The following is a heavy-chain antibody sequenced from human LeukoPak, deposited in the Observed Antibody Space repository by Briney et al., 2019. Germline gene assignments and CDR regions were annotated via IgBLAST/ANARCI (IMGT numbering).Heavy chain of an antibody. Sequence: PLETLSLTCTVPGGSLSSYYWSWIRQPAGKGLERIGRIYTSGSTNYNPSLKSRVTMSVDPSKNQFSLKLCSVTAADTAVYYCARVSGSLDYFDYWGQGTLVTVSS. J-gene: IGHJ4*02. CDR1: GGSLSSYY. CDR2: IYTSGST. V-gene: IGHV4-4*07. CDR3: ARVSGSLDYFDY. D-gene: IGHD1-26*01.